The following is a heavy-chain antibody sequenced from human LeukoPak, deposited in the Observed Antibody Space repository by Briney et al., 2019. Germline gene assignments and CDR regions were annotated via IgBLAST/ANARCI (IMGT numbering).Heavy chain of an antibody. Sequence: SETLSLTCAVSGGSISSGGYSWGWIRQPPGKGLEWIGYIYNSGSTYYNPSLKSRVTISVDKSKNQFSLKLSSVTAADTAVYYCARPIEMATITDYYYGMDVWGQGTTVTVSS. J-gene: IGHJ6*02. CDR1: GGSISSGGYS. CDR3: ARPIEMATITDYYYGMDV. V-gene: IGHV4-30-2*01. CDR2: IYNSGST. D-gene: IGHD5-24*01.